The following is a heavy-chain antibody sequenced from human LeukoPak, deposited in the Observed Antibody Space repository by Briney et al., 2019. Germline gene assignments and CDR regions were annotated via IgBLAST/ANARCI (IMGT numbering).Heavy chain of an antibody. J-gene: IGHJ4*02. V-gene: IGHV4-4*02. CDR2: VHLSGAS. CDR3: TRESGAFSPFGF. CDR1: GGSILTTNW. D-gene: IGHD1-26*01. Sequence: SGTLSLTCAVSGGSILTTNWWSWVRQPPGKGLEWIGEVHLSGASNYNPSPKSRVNMSIDKSKKQLSLELPSVTAADTAIYYCTRESGAFSPFGFWGQGTLATVSS.